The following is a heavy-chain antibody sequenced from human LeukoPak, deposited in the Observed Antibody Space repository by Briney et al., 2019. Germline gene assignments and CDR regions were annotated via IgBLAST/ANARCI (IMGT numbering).Heavy chain of an antibody. V-gene: IGHV4-31*03. CDR3: AGVPAPYAYDTSGYDS. CDR1: GGSISDAAYY. CDR2: IYYSGST. Sequence: PSETLSLTCTVSGGSISDAAYYWSWIRQHPGEGLKWIGYIYYSGSTSYNPSLKSRVTISVDTSKNQFSLKLTSVTAADTAVYYCAGVPAPYAYDTSGYDSWGQGTLVTVSS. D-gene: IGHD3-22*01. J-gene: IGHJ4*02.